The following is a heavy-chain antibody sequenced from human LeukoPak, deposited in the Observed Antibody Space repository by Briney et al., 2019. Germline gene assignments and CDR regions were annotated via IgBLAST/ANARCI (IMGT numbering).Heavy chain of an antibody. CDR2: INQDESSQ. CDR3: SRDPRHNDY. V-gene: IGHV3-7*03. Sequence: QTGGSLRLSCAASGFTFSSYAMHWVRQAPGKGLEWVANINQDESSQYYVDAVRGRFTISRDNAKNSLYLHMNSLTVEDTAVYYCSRDPRHNDYWGQGTLVTVSS. J-gene: IGHJ4*02. CDR1: GFTFSSYA.